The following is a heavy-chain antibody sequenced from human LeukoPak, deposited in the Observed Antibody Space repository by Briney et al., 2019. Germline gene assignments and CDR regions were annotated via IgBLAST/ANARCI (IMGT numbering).Heavy chain of an antibody. V-gene: IGHV3-53*01. D-gene: IGHD2-8*01. CDR3: AKGKYVYYFDY. CDR2: LYVGGTT. J-gene: IGHJ4*02. CDR1: GFIVSNNY. Sequence: GGSLRLSCAASGFIVSNNYMTWVRQAPGKGLEWVSVLYVGGTTYYADSVKGRFTISRDSSKNTLYLQMSSLRAEDTAIYYCAKGKYVYYFDYWGQGTLVTVSS.